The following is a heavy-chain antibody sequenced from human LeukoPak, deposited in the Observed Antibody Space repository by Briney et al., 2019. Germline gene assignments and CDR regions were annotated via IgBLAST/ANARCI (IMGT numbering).Heavy chain of an antibody. V-gene: IGHV4-4*07. CDR1: GGSISSYY. D-gene: IGHD3-22*01. CDR2: FYTSGST. CDR3: ARDQYYYDSSGYSTLDY. Sequence: SETLSLTCTVSGGSISSYYWSWIRQPAGKGLEWIGRFYTSGSTNYNPSLKSRVTMSVDTSKNQFSLKLSSVTAADTAVYYCARDQYYYDSSGYSTLDYWGQGTLVTVSS. J-gene: IGHJ4*02.